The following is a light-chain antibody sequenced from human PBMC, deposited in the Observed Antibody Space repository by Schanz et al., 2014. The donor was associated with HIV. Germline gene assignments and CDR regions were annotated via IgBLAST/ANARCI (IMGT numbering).Light chain of an antibody. CDR2: GAS. Sequence: EIVLTQSPGTLSLSLGERATLSCRASQSVSSNLAWYQQKPGQAPRLLIYGASTRATGIPARFSGSGSGTEFTLTISSLQSEDFAVYYCQQYNNWLPLTFGGGTKVEIK. J-gene: IGKJ4*01. CDR1: QSVSSN. CDR3: QQYNNWLPLT. V-gene: IGKV3-15*01.